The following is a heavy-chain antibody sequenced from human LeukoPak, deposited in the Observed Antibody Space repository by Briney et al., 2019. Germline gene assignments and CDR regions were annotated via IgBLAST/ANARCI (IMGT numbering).Heavy chain of an antibody. CDR1: GFTFSSYS. Sequence: PGGSLRLSCAASGFTFSSYSMNWVRQAPGKGLEWVSSISSSSSYIYYADSVKGRFTISRDNAKSSLYLQMNSLRAEDTAVYYCARATVLLWFGEPRGHYFDYWGQGTLVTVSS. J-gene: IGHJ4*02. V-gene: IGHV3-21*01. CDR2: ISSSSSYI. D-gene: IGHD3-10*01. CDR3: ARATVLLWFGEPRGHYFDY.